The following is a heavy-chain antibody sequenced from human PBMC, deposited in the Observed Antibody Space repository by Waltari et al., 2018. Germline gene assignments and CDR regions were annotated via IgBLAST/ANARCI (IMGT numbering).Heavy chain of an antibody. J-gene: IGHJ6*02. D-gene: IGHD4-17*01. CDR2: INHSGST. CDR3: ARTRTVTTFRGYYYYGMDV. V-gene: IGHV4-34*01. Sequence: GKGLEWIGEINHSGSTNYNPSLKSRVTISVDTSKNQFSLKLSSVTAADTAVYYCARTRTVTTFRGYYYYGMDVWGQGTTVTVSS.